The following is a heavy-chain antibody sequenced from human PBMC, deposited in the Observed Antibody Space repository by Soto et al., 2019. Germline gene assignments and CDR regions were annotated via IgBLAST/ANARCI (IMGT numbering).Heavy chain of an antibody. Sequence: EVQLLESGGGLVQPGGSLRLSCAASGFPFSTSAMNWVRQAPGKGLEWVSIISGSSDAAYYAESVKGRFASSRDTPKNPLYLQMNSLRAEDTAVYYCAKYSGSYPVYNGLSLWGQGTTVTVS. J-gene: IGHJ6*02. CDR3: AKYSGSYPVYNGLSL. V-gene: IGHV3-23*01. CDR1: GFPFSTSA. CDR2: ISGSSDAA. D-gene: IGHD1-26*01.